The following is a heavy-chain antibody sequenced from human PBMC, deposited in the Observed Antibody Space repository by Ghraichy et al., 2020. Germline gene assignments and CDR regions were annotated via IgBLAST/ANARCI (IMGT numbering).Heavy chain of an antibody. V-gene: IGHV3-48*02. CDR2: ISSSSSTI. J-gene: IGHJ3*02. CDR1: GFTFSSYS. Sequence: GGSLRLSCAASGFTFSSYSMNWVRQAPGKGLEWVSYISSSSSTIYYADSVKGRFTISRDNAKNSLYLQMNSLRDEDTAVYYCARDRPYYYDSSGYPHNDAFDIWGQGTIVTVSS. D-gene: IGHD3-22*01. CDR3: ARDRPYYYDSSGYPHNDAFDI.